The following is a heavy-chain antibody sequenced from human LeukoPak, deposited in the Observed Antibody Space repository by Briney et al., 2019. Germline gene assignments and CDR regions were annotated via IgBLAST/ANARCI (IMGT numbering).Heavy chain of an antibody. J-gene: IGHJ4*02. V-gene: IGHV4-39*01. CDR1: GDSISNRNYY. D-gene: IGHD6-6*01. CDR2: IYYRGSS. Sequence: SETLSLTCTVSGDSISNRNYYWGWIRQPPGKGLAWIGSIYYRGSSYYNPSLRSRVTIYVDTSKNQFSLKLSFVTAADTAVYYCARLGFVGPYSSSAYYFDYWGQGALVTVSS. CDR3: ARLGFVGPYSSSAYYFDY.